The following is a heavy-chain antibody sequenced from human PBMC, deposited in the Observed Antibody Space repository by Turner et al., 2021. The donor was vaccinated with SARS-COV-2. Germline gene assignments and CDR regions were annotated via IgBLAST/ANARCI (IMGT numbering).Heavy chain of an antibody. CDR3: AREGAPVSSSSRVWFDP. V-gene: IGHV1-2*02. CDR1: GSTFTGYY. CDR2: INPNSGGT. J-gene: IGHJ5*02. Sequence: QVQLVQSGAEVKQPGASVKVSCKASGSTFTGYYMHWVRQAPGQGLEWMGWINPNSGGTNYAQKFQGRVTMTRDTSISTAYMELSRLRSDDTAVYYCAREGAPVSSSSRVWFDPWGQGTLVTVSS. D-gene: IGHD6-6*01.